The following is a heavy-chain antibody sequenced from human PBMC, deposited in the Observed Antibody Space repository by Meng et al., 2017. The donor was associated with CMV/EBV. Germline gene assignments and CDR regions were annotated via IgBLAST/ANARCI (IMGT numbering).Heavy chain of an antibody. CDR3: TSTIGYYYDSSGYYLDY. D-gene: IGHD3-22*01. Sequence: GESLKISCAAPGFTFSNAWMSWVRQAPGKGLEWVGRIKSKTDGGTTDYAAPVKGRFTISRDDPKNTLYLQMNSLKTEDTAVYYCTSTIGYYYDSSGYYLDYWGQGTLVTVSS. J-gene: IGHJ4*02. V-gene: IGHV3-15*01. CDR2: IKSKTDGGTT. CDR1: GFTFSNAW.